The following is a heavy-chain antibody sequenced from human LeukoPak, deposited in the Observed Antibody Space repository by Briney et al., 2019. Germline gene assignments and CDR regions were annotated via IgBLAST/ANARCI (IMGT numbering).Heavy chain of an antibody. CDR1: GGSISSYY. J-gene: IGHJ6*03. V-gene: IGHV4-4*07. Sequence: SETLSLTGTVSGGSISSYYWSWIRQPAGKGLEWIGRIYTSGSTNYNPSLKSRVTMSVDTSKNQFSLKLSSVTAADTAVYYCVRDATVSYYYYYMDVWGKGTTVTVSS. CDR3: VRDATVSYYYYYMDV. CDR2: IYTSGST. D-gene: IGHD4-17*01.